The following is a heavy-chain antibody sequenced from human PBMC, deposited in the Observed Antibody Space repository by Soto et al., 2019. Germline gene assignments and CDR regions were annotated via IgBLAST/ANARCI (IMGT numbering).Heavy chain of an antibody. CDR2: INHSGST. D-gene: IGHD6-19*01. V-gene: IGHV4-34*01. J-gene: IGHJ5*02. CDR1: GGSFSGYY. CDR3: ARGNSSGWYGEASDWFDP. Sequence: SETLSLTCAVYGGSFSGYYWSWIRQPPGKGLEWIGEINHSGSTNYNPSLKSRVTISVDTSKNQFSLKLSSVTAADTAVYYCARGNSSGWYGEASDWFDPWGQGTLVTVSS.